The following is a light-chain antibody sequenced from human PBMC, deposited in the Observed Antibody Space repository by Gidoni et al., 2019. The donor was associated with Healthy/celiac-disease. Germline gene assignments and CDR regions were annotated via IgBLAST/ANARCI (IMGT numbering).Light chain of an antibody. CDR1: KLGDKY. CDR2: QDS. V-gene: IGLV3-1*01. J-gene: IGLJ1*01. Sequence: SYELTQPPSVSVSPGQTASITCSGDKLGDKYACWYQQKPGQSPVLVIYQDSKRPSGIPERFSGSNSGNTATLTISGTQAMDEADYYCQAWDSSTLTVFGTGTKVTGL. CDR3: QAWDSSTLTV.